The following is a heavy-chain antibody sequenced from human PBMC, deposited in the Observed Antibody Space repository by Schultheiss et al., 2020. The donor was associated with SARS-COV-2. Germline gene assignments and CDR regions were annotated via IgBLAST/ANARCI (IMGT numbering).Heavy chain of an antibody. D-gene: IGHD4-17*01. J-gene: IGHJ4*02. V-gene: IGHV3-48*03. CDR1: GFTLSSYE. CDR3: ARGSYGDYTYYFDY. Sequence: GGSLRLSCAASGFTLSSYEMNWVRQAPGKGLEWVSYISSSGSTIYYADSVKSRFTISRDNAKNSLYLQMNSLRAEDTAVYYCARGSYGDYTYYFDYWGQGTLVTVSS. CDR2: ISSSGSTI.